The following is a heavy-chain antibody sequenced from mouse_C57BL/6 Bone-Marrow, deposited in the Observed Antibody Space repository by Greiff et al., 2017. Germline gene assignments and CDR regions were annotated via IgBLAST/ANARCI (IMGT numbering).Heavy chain of an antibody. CDR2: IYPRSGNT. D-gene: IGHD1-1*01. Sequence: QVQLQQSGAELARPGASVKLSCKASGYTFTSYGISWVKQRTGQGLEWIGEIYPRSGNTYYNEKFKGKATLTADKSSSTAYMELRSLTSEDSAVLFCARGMGYRYGSSYDYWGQGTTLTVSS. CDR3: ARGMGYRYGSSYDY. V-gene: IGHV1-81*01. CDR1: GYTFTSYG. J-gene: IGHJ2*01.